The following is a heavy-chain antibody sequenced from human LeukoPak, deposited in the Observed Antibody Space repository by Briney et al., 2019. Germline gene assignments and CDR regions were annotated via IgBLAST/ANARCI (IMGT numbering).Heavy chain of an antibody. V-gene: IGHV3-30*04. CDR1: GFTFSSYA. Sequence: PGRSLRLSCAASGFTFSSYAMHWVRQAPGKGLEWVAVISYDGSNKYYADSVKGRFTISRDNSKNTLYLQMNSLRAEDTAVYYCAKDLRLPLVVLDYWGQGTLVTVSS. CDR2: ISYDGSNK. D-gene: IGHD3-22*01. J-gene: IGHJ4*02. CDR3: AKDLRLPLVVLDY.